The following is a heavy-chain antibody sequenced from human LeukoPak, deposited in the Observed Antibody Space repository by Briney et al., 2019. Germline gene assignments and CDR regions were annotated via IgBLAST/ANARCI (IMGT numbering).Heavy chain of an antibody. J-gene: IGHJ6*02. CDR1: GYTFTGYY. CDR3: ARVVPPIVVVPAAVLSDYYYGMDV. Sequence: ASVTVSCKASGYTFTGYYMHWVRQAPGQGLEWMGWINPNSGGTNYAQKFQGRVTMTRDTSISTAYMELSRLRSDDTAVYYCARVVPPIVVVPAAVLSDYYYGMDVWGQGTTVTVSS. V-gene: IGHV1-2*02. CDR2: INPNSGGT. D-gene: IGHD2-2*01.